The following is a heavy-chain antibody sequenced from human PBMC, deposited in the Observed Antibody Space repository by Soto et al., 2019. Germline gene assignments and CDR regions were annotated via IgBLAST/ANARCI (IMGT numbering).Heavy chain of an antibody. J-gene: IGHJ3*02. Sequence: NPSETLSLTCTVSGGSVSSGSYYWSWIRQPPGKGLEWIGYIYYSGSTNYNPSLKSRVTISVDTSKNQFSLKLSSVTAADTAVYYCARDRGDGYNDAFDIWGQGTMVTVSS. D-gene: IGHD5-12*01. CDR2: IYYSGST. V-gene: IGHV4-61*01. CDR1: GGSVSSGSYY. CDR3: ARDRGDGYNDAFDI.